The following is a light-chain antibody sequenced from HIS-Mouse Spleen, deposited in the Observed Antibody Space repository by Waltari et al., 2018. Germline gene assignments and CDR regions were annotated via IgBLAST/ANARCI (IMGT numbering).Light chain of an antibody. CDR2: LEGSGSY. Sequence: QPVLTQSSSASASLCSSVKLTCTLSSPLSSYIIACHPQQPGKAPRYLMKLEGSGSYNKGSGVPDRFSGSSSGADRYLTISNLQSEDEADYYCETWDSNTWVFGGGTKLTVL. J-gene: IGLJ3*02. CDR3: ETWDSNTWV. V-gene: IGLV4-60*03. CDR1: SPLSSYI.